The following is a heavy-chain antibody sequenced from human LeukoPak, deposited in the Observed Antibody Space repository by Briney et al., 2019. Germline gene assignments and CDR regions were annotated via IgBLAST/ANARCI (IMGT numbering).Heavy chain of an antibody. J-gene: IGHJ4*02. D-gene: IGHD3-22*01. CDR2: INHSGST. Sequence: SETLSLTCAVYGGSFSGYYWSWTRQPPGKGLEWIGEINHSGSTNYNPSLKSRVTISVDTSKNQFSLKLSSVTAADTAVYYCARVAEGYHYDSSGYYRSFDYWGQGTLVTVSS. V-gene: IGHV4-34*01. CDR1: GGSFSGYY. CDR3: ARVAEGYHYDSSGYYRSFDY.